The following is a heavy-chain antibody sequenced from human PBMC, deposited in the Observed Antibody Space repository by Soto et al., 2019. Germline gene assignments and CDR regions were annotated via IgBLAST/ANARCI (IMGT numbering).Heavy chain of an antibody. D-gene: IGHD6-19*01. CDR2: IYSGDTT. V-gene: IGHV3-53*01. Sequence: PGGSLRLSCAASGLTVSSNYMSWVRQAPGKGLEWVSVIYSGDTTYYADSVKGRFTISRDNSKNTLYLQMNSLRAEDTAVYYRAKPKELGGGLVDGPVVGAFDIWGQGTMVTVSS. J-gene: IGHJ3*02. CDR1: GLTVSSNY. CDR3: AKPKELGGGLVDGPVVGAFDI.